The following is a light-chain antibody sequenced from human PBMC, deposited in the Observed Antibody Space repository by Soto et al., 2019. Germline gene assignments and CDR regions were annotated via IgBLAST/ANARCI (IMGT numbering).Light chain of an antibody. V-gene: IGLV2-8*01. Sequence: QSALTQPPSASGSPGQSVTISCTGNSSDVGGYNYVSWYQQHPGKAPKLMISEVSKRPSGVPDRFSGSKSGNTASLTVSGLQAEDVADYYCSSFAGNNNLVFGGGTKLTVL. CDR1: SSDVGGYNY. CDR3: SSFAGNNNLV. CDR2: EVS. J-gene: IGLJ2*01.